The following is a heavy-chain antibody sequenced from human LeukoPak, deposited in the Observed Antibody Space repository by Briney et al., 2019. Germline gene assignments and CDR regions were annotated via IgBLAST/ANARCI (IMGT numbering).Heavy chain of an antibody. CDR3: ARIGYSSSSFDY. D-gene: IGHD6-6*01. V-gene: IGHV3-21*06. CDR2: ITSSGTYI. J-gene: IGHJ4*02. CDR1: GFTFNNYN. Sequence: PGGSLRLSCATSGFTFNNYNMNWVRQAPGRALEWVSSITSSGTYIFYADSVKGRFTISRDNAKNSLYLQMNSLRAEDTAVYYCARIGYSSSSFDYWGQGTLVTVSS.